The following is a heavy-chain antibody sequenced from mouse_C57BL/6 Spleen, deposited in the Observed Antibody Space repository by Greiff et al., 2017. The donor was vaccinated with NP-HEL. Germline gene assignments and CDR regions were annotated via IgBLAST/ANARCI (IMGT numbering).Heavy chain of an antibody. CDR3: ARRSNPYYAMDY. CDR2: IDPSDSYT. V-gene: IGHV1-50*01. Sequence: VQLQQSGAELVKPGASVKLSCKASGYTFTSYWMQWVKQRPGQGLEWIGEIDPSDSYTKYNQQFKVKATLTVDTSSSTAYMQLSSLPSEDSAVCYCARRSNPYYAMDYWGQGTSVTVSS. J-gene: IGHJ4*01. CDR1: GYTFTSYW. D-gene: IGHD2-5*01.